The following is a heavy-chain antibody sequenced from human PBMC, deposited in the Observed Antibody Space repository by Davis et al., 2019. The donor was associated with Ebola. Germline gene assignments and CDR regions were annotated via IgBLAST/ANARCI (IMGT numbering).Heavy chain of an antibody. V-gene: IGHV3-74*01. CDR2: INSDGSTT. CDR1: GFTFSNYW. D-gene: IGHD5-18*01. J-gene: IGHJ4*02. CDR3: ARDNLAAMVLFDY. Sequence: HTGGSLRLSCAASGFTFSNYWMHWVRQAPGKGLVRLSRINSDGSTTGYADSVKGRFAISRDNAKNTLYLQMNSLRAEDTAVYYCARDNLAAMVLFDYWGQGTLVTVSS.